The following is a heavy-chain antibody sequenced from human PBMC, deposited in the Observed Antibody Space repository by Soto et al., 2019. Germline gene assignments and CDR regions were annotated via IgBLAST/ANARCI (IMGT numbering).Heavy chain of an antibody. D-gene: IGHD3-10*01. CDR1: GYTFTSYY. CDR3: ARDPEVGYYGSGSSFDP. Sequence: ASVKVSCKASGYTFTSYYMHWVRQAPGQGLEWKGIINPSGGSTSYAQKFQGRVTMTRDTSTSTVYMELSSLRSEDTAVYYCARDPEVGYYGSGSSFDPWGQGTLVTVSS. V-gene: IGHV1-46*01. J-gene: IGHJ5*02. CDR2: INPSGGST.